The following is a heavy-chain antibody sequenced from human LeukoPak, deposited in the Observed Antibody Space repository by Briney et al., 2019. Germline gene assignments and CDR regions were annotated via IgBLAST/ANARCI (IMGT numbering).Heavy chain of an antibody. V-gene: IGHV1-69*04. CDR3: AREDYDYVWGSYRLPLDV. CDR1: GGTFSSYA. J-gene: IGHJ6*02. D-gene: IGHD3-16*02. CDR2: IIPILGIA. Sequence: ASVKVSCKASGGTFSSYAISWVRQVPGQGLEWMGRIIPILGIANYAQKFQGRVTITADKSTSTAYMELSSLRSEDTAVYYCAREDYDYVWGSYRLPLDVWGQGTTVTVSS.